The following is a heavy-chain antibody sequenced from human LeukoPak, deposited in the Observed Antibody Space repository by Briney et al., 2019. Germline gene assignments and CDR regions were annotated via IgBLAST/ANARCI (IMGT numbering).Heavy chain of an antibody. V-gene: IGHV4-59*01. CDR2: IYYGGST. D-gene: IGHD3-22*01. Sequence: SETLSLTCTVSGGSISSYYWSWIREPPGEGLEWIGYIYYGGSTDYNPSLKSRVTISKDPSKTQSSLRLSCVTAADTAVYYCARARLDSSGRFDYWGQGTRVTVSS. CDR3: ARARLDSSGRFDY. J-gene: IGHJ4*02. CDR1: GGSISSYY.